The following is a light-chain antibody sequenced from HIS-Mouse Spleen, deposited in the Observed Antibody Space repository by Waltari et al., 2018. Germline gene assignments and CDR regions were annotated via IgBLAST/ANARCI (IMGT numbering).Light chain of an antibody. CDR2: EDS. Sequence: SYELTQPPSVSVSPGQTAMITCSEHAWPKQYSYWYQQKSGQAPVLVIYEDSKRPPGIHERFSGSSSGTMATLTISGAQVEDEADYYCYSTDSSGNHRVFGGGTKLTVL. J-gene: IGLJ2*01. CDR1: AWPKQY. V-gene: IGLV3-10*01. CDR3: YSTDSSGNHRV.